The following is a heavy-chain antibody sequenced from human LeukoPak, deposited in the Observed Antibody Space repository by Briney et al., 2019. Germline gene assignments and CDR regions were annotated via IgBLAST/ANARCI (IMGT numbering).Heavy chain of an antibody. CDR1: GGSINSYY. Sequence: SETLSLTCTVSGGSINSYYWSWIRQPPGKGLEWIGRIYTSGSTNYNPSLKSRVTMSVDTSKNQFSPKLSSVTAADTAVYYCARAGYSSGWYAFDPWGQGTLVTVSS. J-gene: IGHJ5*02. D-gene: IGHD6-19*01. V-gene: IGHV4-4*07. CDR2: IYTSGST. CDR3: ARAGYSSGWYAFDP.